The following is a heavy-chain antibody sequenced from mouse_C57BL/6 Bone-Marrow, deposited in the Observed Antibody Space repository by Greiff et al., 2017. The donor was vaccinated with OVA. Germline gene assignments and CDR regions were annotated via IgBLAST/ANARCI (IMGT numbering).Heavy chain of an antibody. Sequence: QVQLQQSGAELVKPGASVKISCKASGYTFTDYYINWVKQRPGQGLEWIGKIGPGSGSTYYNEKFKGKATLTADNSSSTAYMQLSSLTSEDSAVYFSARWDWDAYFDYWGQGTTLTVSS. V-gene: IGHV1-77*01. CDR2: IGPGSGST. CDR3: ARWDWDAYFDY. CDR1: GYTFTDYY. J-gene: IGHJ2*01. D-gene: IGHD4-1*01.